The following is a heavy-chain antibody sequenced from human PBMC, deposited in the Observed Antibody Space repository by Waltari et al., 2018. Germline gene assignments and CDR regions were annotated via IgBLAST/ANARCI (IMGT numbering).Heavy chain of an antibody. V-gene: IGHV4-34*02. CDR1: GGSLSGYH. CDR2: INDSGRT. D-gene: IGHD3-3*01. Sequence: QVQLQQWGAGLLKPWETLSLTCAVPGGSLSGYHWTWIRQPPGKGLEWIGEINDSGRTTYNPSLESRVTVSIDTANNQFSLRVRSVTAADTAVYYCARVFGYYYYYMDVWGKGTTVTISS. J-gene: IGHJ6*03. CDR3: ARVFGYYYYYMDV.